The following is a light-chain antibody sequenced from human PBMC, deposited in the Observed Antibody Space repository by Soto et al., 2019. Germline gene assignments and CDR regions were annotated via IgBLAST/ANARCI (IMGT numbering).Light chain of an antibody. V-gene: IGLV2-14*01. CDR1: SSDVGGYNY. CDR2: DVS. J-gene: IGLJ1*01. Sequence: QSALTQPASVSGAAGQWITISCTGTSSDVGGYNYVSWYQQHPGKALKLMIYDVSNRPSGVSNRFSGSKSGNTASLTISGLQAEDEADYYCSSYTSSSTPVFGTGTKVTVL. CDR3: SSYTSSSTPV.